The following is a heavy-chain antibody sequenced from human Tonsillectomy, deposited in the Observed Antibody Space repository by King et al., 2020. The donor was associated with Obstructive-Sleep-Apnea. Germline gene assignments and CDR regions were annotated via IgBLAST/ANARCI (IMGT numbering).Heavy chain of an antibody. CDR1: GFTFNTYW. CDR3: ATHYGGKRYFDY. CDR2: INSDGSIT. Sequence: VQLVESGGGLVQPGGSLRLSCAASGFTFNTYWMHWVRQDPVKGLVWVSHINSDGSITTYAESVKGRFTISRGNAKNTLYLQMNSLRPEDTAVYYCATHYGGKRYFDYWGQGTLVTVSS. J-gene: IGHJ4*02. V-gene: IGHV3-74*01. D-gene: IGHD4-23*01.